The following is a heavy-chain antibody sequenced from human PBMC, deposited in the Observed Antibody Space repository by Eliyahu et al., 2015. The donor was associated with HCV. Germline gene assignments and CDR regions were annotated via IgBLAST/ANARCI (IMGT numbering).Heavy chain of an antibody. CDR3: ARSCSSTSCSYYYYYMDV. D-gene: IGHD2-2*01. V-gene: IGHV1-69*01. J-gene: IGHJ6*03. CDR1: GGTFSSYA. Sequence: QVQLVQSGAEVKKPGSSVKVSCKASGGTFSSYAISWVPQAPGQGLEWMGGIIPIFGTANYAQKFQGRVTITADESTSTAYMELSSLRSEDTAVYYCARSCSSTSCSYYYYYMDVWGKGTTVTVSS. CDR2: IIPIFGTA.